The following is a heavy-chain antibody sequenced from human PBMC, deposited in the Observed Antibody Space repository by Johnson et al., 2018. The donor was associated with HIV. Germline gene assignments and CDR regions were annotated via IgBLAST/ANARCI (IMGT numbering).Heavy chain of an antibody. D-gene: IGHD3-22*01. CDR3: ARGMSSGPWAGGDAFDI. Sequence: MLLVESGGGVVQPGRSLRLSCAASGFTVSSNYMSWVRQAPGKGLEWVANIKQDGGEKYYVDSVKGRFTISRDNAKNSLYLQMNSLSAEDPAVYYCARGMSSGPWAGGDAFDIWGQGTMVTVSS. V-gene: IGHV3-7*01. CDR1: GFTVSSNY. CDR2: IKQDGGEK. J-gene: IGHJ3*02.